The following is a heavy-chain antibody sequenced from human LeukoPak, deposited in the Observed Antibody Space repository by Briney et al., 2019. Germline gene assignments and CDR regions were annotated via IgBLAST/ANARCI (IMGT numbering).Heavy chain of an antibody. D-gene: IGHD3-10*01. Sequence: GGSLRLSCAASGFTVSSNYMSWVRQAPGKGLEWVSVTYSGGSTYYADSVKGRFTISRDNSKNTVYLQMNSLRAEDTAVYYCAKVMKGSERLTMVRGVIIKTAGLYYMDVWGKGTTVTVSS. J-gene: IGHJ6*03. V-gene: IGHV3-53*01. CDR1: GFTVSSNY. CDR2: TYSGGST. CDR3: AKVMKGSERLTMVRGVIIKTAGLYYMDV.